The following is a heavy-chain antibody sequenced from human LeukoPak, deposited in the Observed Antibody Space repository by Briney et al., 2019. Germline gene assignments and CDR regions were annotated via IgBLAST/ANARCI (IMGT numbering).Heavy chain of an antibody. CDR3: ARDSDLAAAGTRGEQGFDY. V-gene: IGHV3-74*01. CDR1: GFSFSVFW. Sequence: GGSLRLSCAASGFSFSVFWMHWVRQVPGKGPVWVSRIKTDGSITDYADSVKGRFTISRDNAKNTLYLQMNSLRAEDTAVYYCARDSDLAAAGTRGEQGFDYWGQGTLLTVSS. D-gene: IGHD6-13*01. J-gene: IGHJ4*02. CDR2: IKTDGSIT.